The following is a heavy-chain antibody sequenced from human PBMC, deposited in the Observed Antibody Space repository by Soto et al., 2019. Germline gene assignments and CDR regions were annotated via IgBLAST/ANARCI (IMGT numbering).Heavy chain of an antibody. V-gene: IGHV4-34*01. CDR1: GGSFSGYY. CDR2: INHSGST. CDR3: ARGWGFDY. J-gene: IGHJ4*02. D-gene: IGHD7-27*01. Sequence: SETLSLTCAVYGGSFSGYYWSWIRQPPGKGLEWIGEINHSGSTNYNPSLKSRVTISVDTSKNQFSLKLISVTAADTAVYYCARGWGFDYWGQGTLVTVSS.